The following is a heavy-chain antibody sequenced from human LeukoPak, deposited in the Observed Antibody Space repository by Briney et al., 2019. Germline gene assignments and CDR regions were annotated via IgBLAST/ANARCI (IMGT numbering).Heavy chain of an antibody. D-gene: IGHD6-13*01. CDR3: ARGTVRSSEYYFDY. CDR1: GGCISSYY. J-gene: IGHJ4*02. V-gene: IGHV4-59*01. CDR2: IYYSGST. Sequence: PSETLSLTCTVSGGCISSYYWSWIRQPPGKGLEWIGYIYYSGSTNYNPSLKSRVTISVDTSKNQFSLKLSSVTAADTAVYYCARGTVRSSEYYFDYWGQGTLVTVSS.